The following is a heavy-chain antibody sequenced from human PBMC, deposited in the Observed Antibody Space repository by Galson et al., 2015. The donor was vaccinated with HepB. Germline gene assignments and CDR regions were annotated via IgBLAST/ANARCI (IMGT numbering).Heavy chain of an antibody. CDR1: GFTFSSYW. CDR2: IKQDGSEK. V-gene: IGHV3-7*03. CDR3: ARDLKEEYYDFWGGYPNWFDP. J-gene: IGHJ5*02. D-gene: IGHD3-3*01. Sequence: SLRLSCAASGFTFSSYWMSWVRQAPGKGLEWVANIKQDGSEKYYVDSVKGRFTISRDNAKNSLYLQMNSLRAEDTAVYYCARDLKEEYYDFWGGYPNWFDPWGQGTLVTVSS.